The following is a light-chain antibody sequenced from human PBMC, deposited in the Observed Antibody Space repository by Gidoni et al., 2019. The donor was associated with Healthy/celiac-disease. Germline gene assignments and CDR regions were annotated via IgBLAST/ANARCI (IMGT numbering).Light chain of an antibody. V-gene: IGKV1-39*01. CDR1: QSISIY. CDR2: AAS. Sequence: DIQMTQSPSSLSASVGDRVTITCRASQSISIYLNWYQQKPGKAPKLLIYAASSLQSGVPSRFSGSGSGTDFTLNISSLQPEDFATYYCQQSYSTPLTFGGGTKVEIK. J-gene: IGKJ4*01. CDR3: QQSYSTPLT.